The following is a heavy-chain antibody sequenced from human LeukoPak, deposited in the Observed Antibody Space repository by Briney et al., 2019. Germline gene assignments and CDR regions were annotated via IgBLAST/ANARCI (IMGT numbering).Heavy chain of an antibody. D-gene: IGHD3-16*01. Sequence: GESLKISCTASGYSYISYWLGWVRQVPGKGLEWMEVIYLGDSDTRYSPSFRGQVTISADKSIRTAYLQWRSLKASDSAMYYCARLGGDTFGSYWYFDLWGRGTLVTVFS. V-gene: IGHV5-51*01. J-gene: IGHJ2*01. CDR2: IYLGDSDT. CDR1: GYSYISYW. CDR3: ARLGGDTFGSYWYFDL.